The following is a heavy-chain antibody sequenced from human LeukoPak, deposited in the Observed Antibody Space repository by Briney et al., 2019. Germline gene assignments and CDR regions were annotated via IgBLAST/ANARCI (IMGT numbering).Heavy chain of an antibody. Sequence: ASVKVSCKASGYTFTSYDINWVRQATGQGLEWMGWMNPNSGNTGYAQKFQGRVTMTRNTSISTAYMELSSLRSEDTAVYYCAWAVPGPAPASYRFDYWGQGTLVTVSS. CDR3: AWAVPGPAPASYRFDY. CDR1: GYTFTSYD. CDR2: MNPNSGNT. J-gene: IGHJ4*02. D-gene: IGHD3-16*02. V-gene: IGHV1-8*01.